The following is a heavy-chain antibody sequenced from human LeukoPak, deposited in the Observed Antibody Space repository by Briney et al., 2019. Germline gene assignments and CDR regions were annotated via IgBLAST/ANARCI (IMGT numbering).Heavy chain of an antibody. Sequence: ASVKVSCKASGYTFTSYGISWVQQAPGQGLEWMGWISAYNGNTNYAQKLQGRVTMTTDTSTSTAYMELRSLRSDDTAVYYCARLDSNYLDFDYWGQGTLVTVSS. J-gene: IGHJ4*02. V-gene: IGHV1-18*01. CDR1: GYTFTSYG. CDR3: ARLDSNYLDFDY. D-gene: IGHD4-11*01. CDR2: ISAYNGNT.